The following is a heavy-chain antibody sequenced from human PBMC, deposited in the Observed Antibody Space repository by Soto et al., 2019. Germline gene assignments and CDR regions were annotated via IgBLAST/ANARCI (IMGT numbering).Heavy chain of an antibody. CDR1: GGTFSSYA. CDR2: IIPIFGTA. CDR3: ATASGFAVATMRIWFDP. J-gene: IGHJ5*02. D-gene: IGHD5-12*01. Sequence: QVQLVQSGAEVNKPGSSVKVSCKASGGTFSSYAISWVRQAPGRGLEWMGGIIPIFGTANYAQKFQGRVTITADKSTSTAYMELSSLRSEDTAVYYCATASGFAVATMRIWFDPWGQGTLVTVSS. V-gene: IGHV1-69*06.